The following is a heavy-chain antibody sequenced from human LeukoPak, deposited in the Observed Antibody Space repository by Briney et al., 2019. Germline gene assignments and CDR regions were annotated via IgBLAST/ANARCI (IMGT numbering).Heavy chain of an antibody. CDR1: GYTFTNYH. J-gene: IGHJ4*02. D-gene: IGHD4-17*01. Sequence: ASVKVSCKASGYTFTNYHINWVRQAPGQGLEWMGWINPNTGDRGYARKFQGRVSITSDTSISTAYMELGSLRSEDTAVYFCARTTSLTASGYDYWGQGTLVTVSS. CDR2: INPNTGDR. CDR3: ARTTSLTASGYDY. V-gene: IGHV1-8*03.